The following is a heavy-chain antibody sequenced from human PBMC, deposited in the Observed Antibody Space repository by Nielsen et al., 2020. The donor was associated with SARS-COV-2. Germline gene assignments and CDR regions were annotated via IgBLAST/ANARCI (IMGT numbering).Heavy chain of an antibody. CDR1: GFTFSSYS. D-gene: IGHD1-26*01. Sequence: GESLKISCAASGFTFSSYSMNWVRQAPGKGLEWVSSISSSSSYIYYADSVKGRFTISRDNAKNSLYLQTNSLRAEDTAVYYCARDWELPDYWGQGTLVTVSS. CDR2: ISSSSSYI. CDR3: ARDWELPDY. V-gene: IGHV3-21*01. J-gene: IGHJ4*02.